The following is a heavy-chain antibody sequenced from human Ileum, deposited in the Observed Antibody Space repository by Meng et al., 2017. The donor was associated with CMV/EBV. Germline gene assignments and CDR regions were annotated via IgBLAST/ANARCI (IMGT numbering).Heavy chain of an antibody. D-gene: IGHD6-6*01. J-gene: IGHJ4*02. Sequence: ASGFTFSSSAMSWVRQAPGKGLEWASGISGSGATTYYADSVKGRFTISRDNSKNTVYLQMNSLRAEDTAVYYCAKEIRRYSTSSLEYWGQGTLVTVSS. CDR3: AKEIRRYSTSSLEY. CDR1: GFTFSSSA. V-gene: IGHV3-23*01. CDR2: ISGSGATT.